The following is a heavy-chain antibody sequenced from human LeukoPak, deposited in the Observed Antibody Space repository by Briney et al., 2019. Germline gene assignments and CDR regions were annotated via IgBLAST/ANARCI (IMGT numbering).Heavy chain of an antibody. Sequence: PSETLCLTCAVYGGSFSGYYWSWIRQPPGKGLEWIGEINHSGSTNYNPSLKSRVTISVDTSKNQFSLKLSSVTAADTAVYYCALKRYYYDSSGNRSPFDPWGQGTLVTVSS. CDR3: ALKRYYYDSSGNRSPFDP. V-gene: IGHV4-34*01. D-gene: IGHD3-22*01. CDR2: INHSGST. CDR1: GGSFSGYY. J-gene: IGHJ5*02.